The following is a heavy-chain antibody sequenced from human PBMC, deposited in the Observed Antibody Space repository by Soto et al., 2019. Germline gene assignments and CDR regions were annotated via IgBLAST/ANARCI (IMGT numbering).Heavy chain of an antibody. CDR1: GYTFTSYG. CDR3: ARVSPSSRAAEP. Sequence: QVQLVQSGAEVKKPGASVRVSCKASGYTFTSYGISWVRQAPGQGLEWMGWISAYNGNTNYAQSLQGRVTMTTDTSTTTSYMELRSLKSDDTAGYYCARVSPSSRAAEPWGQGTLVTVS. J-gene: IGHJ4*02. CDR2: ISAYNGNT. V-gene: IGHV1-18*01. D-gene: IGHD6-13*01.